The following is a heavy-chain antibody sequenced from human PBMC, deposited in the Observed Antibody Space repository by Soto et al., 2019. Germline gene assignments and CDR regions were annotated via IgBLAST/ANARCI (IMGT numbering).Heavy chain of an antibody. Sequence: PGGSLRLSCAASGFTFSSYAMSWVRQAPGKGLEWVSAISGSGGSTYYADSVKGRFTISRDNSKNTLYLQMNSLRAEDTAVYYCASRLGYCTNGVCFTYFDYWGQGTLVTVSS. D-gene: IGHD2-8*01. J-gene: IGHJ4*02. CDR1: GFTFSSYA. V-gene: IGHV3-23*01. CDR2: ISGSGGST. CDR3: ASRLGYCTNGVCFTYFDY.